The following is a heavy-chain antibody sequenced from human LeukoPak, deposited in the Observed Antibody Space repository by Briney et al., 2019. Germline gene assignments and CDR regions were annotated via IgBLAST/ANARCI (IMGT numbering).Heavy chain of an antibody. Sequence: ASVKVSCEASGYTFTGYYMHWVRQTPGQGLEWMGWINPNSGGTNYAQKFQGRVTMTRDTSNSTAYMELSKLRSDDTAVYYCARGIVGAKDWGQGTLVTVSS. V-gene: IGHV1-2*02. J-gene: IGHJ4*02. CDR3: ARGIVGAKD. CDR1: GYTFTGYY. D-gene: IGHD1-26*01. CDR2: INPNSGGT.